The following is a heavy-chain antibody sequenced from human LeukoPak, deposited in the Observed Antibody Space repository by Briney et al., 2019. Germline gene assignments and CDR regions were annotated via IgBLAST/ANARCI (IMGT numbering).Heavy chain of an antibody. CDR2: INHSGST. CDR1: GFTFSNYG. J-gene: IGHJ6*02. CDR3: ARVPFSYSYGSRYYGMDV. Sequence: GSLRLSCAASGFTFSNYGMHWVRQAPGKGLEWIGEINHSGSTNYNPSLKSRVTISVDTSKNQFSLKLSSVTAADTAVYYCARVPFSYSYGSRYYGMDVWGQGTTVTVSS. D-gene: IGHD5-18*01. V-gene: IGHV4-34*01.